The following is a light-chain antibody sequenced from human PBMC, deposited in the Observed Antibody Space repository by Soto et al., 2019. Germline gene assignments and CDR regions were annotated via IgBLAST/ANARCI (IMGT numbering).Light chain of an antibody. CDR2: GES. CDR3: QQYSSSPVT. CDR1: QSVSSSH. V-gene: IGKV3-20*01. J-gene: IGKJ1*01. Sequence: PLSPGERATLSCRASQSVSSSHLAWYQQKPGQAPRLLIYGESSRANGIPDRFSGSGSGTDFTLTIRRLEPEDFAVYYCQQYSSSPVTFGQGTKVDIK.